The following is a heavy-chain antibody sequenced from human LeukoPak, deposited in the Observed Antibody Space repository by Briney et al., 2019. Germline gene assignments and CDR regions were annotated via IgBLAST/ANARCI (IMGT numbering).Heavy chain of an antibody. V-gene: IGHV3-21*01. J-gene: IGHJ4*02. CDR3: ASENYDSSGYYYDDY. CDR1: GFTFSSYS. CDR2: ISSSSSYI. Sequence: GRSLRLSCAASGFTFSSYSMNWVRQAPGKGLEWVSSISSSSSYIYYADSVKGRFTISRDNAKNSLYLQMNSLRVEDTAVYYCASENYDSSGYYYDDYWGQGTLVTVSS. D-gene: IGHD3-22*01.